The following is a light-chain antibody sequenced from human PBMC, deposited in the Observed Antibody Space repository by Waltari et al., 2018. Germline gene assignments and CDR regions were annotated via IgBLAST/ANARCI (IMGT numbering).Light chain of an antibody. CDR2: KAS. Sequence: DTQMTQSPSTLSASVGDRVSITCRASRSISDWLAWYQQKPGKAPKLLIYKASNLKSGVPSSFGGSGSGTEFTLTISSLQPDDFATYYCQQYDGPSWTFGQGTKVEIK. CDR3: QQYDGPSWT. CDR1: RSISDW. J-gene: IGKJ1*01. V-gene: IGKV1-5*03.